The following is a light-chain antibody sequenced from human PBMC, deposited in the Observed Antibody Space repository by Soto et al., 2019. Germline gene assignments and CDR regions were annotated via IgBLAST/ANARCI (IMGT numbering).Light chain of an antibody. CDR3: QQYGNPPPNA. CDR2: GAS. V-gene: IGKV3-20*01. CDR1: QSISSSY. J-gene: IGKJ2*01. Sequence: EIVLTQSPGTLSLSPGERATLSCRASQSISSSYLAWYQQKPDQAPRVLIYGASSRATGIPDRFSGSGSGTDFTLTISRLEPEDFAVYFCQQYGNPPPNAFGQGTKVEMK.